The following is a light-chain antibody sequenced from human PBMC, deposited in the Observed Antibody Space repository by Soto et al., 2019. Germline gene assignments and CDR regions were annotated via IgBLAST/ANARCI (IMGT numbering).Light chain of an antibody. CDR2: DVN. Sequence: QSALTLPASVSGSPGQSITISCTGTSSDVGGYNYVSWYQQHPGKAPKLMIYDVNNRPSGVSYRFSGSKSGNTASLTISGLQAEDEADYYCNSYTSSSTLVFGTGTKVTVL. CDR3: NSYTSSSTLV. V-gene: IGLV2-14*03. CDR1: SSDVGGYNY. J-gene: IGLJ1*01.